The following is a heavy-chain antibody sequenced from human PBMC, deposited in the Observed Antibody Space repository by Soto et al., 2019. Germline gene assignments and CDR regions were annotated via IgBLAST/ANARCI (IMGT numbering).Heavy chain of an antibody. CDR3: PRLMSVQDYYYYMDV. CDR1: GYTFTSYG. CDR2: ISAYNGNT. D-gene: IGHD1-1*01. V-gene: IGHV1-18*01. J-gene: IGHJ6*03. Sequence: APVKVSCKASGYTFTSYGISWVRQAPGQGLEWMGWISAYNGNTNYAQKLQGRVTMTTDTSTSTAYMELRSLRSDDTAVYYCPRLMSVQDYYYYMDVWGKGTTVTVSS.